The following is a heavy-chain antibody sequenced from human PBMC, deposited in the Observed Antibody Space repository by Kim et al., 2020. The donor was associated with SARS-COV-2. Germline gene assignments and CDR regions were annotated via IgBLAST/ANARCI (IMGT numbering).Heavy chain of an antibody. CDR2: LTGSTAITT. Sequence: GGSLRLSCVASGFTFTYYGMNWVRQAPGKGLEWVSILTGSTAITTFYAESVRGRFTISRDNSKTTLFLQMNSLRAEDTATYYCVRRSPGRWDYGMDVWGQGTTVTVSS. CDR1: GFTFTYYG. J-gene: IGHJ6*02. V-gene: IGHV3-23*01. D-gene: IGHD6-13*01. CDR3: VRRSPGRWDYGMDV.